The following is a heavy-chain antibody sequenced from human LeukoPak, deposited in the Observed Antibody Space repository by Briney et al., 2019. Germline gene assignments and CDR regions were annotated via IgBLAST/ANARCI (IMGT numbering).Heavy chain of an antibody. J-gene: IGHJ4*02. Sequence: GGSLRLSCAASGFTFSSYGMSWVRQAPGKGLEWVSAISGSGGSTYYADSVKGRFTITRDNSNNTLYLQMNSLRVEDTAVYYCAAGGSYFSFFIEYWGQGTLVTASS. V-gene: IGHV3-23*01. D-gene: IGHD1-26*01. CDR2: ISGSGGST. CDR1: GFTFSSYG. CDR3: AAGGSYFSFFIEY.